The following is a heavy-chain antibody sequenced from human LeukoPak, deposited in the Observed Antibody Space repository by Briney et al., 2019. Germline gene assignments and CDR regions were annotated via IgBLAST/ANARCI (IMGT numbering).Heavy chain of an antibody. CDR1: GDSISSSSYY. V-gene: IGHV4-39*01. D-gene: IGHD2-2*01. Sequence: PSETLSLTCTVSGDSISSSSYYWGWIRQSPGKGLEWFGSIYDSGNTYYNPSLKSRVTISVDTSKNRFSLRLSSVTAADTAVYYCARLRGYCSTNSCYAGTSMADYFDYWGQGTLVTVSS. CDR3: ARLRGYCSTNSCYAGTSMADYFDY. CDR2: IYDSGNT. J-gene: IGHJ4*02.